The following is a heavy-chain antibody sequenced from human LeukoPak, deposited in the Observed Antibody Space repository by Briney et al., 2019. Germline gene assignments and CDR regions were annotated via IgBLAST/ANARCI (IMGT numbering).Heavy chain of an antibody. CDR1: GYTFTGYY. V-gene: IGHV1-2*02. Sequence: ASVKVSCKASGYTFTGYYMHWVRQAPGQGLEWMGWINPNSGGTNYAQKFQGRVTMTRDTSISTAYMERSRLRSDDTAVYYCARERVYAIYYYYGMDVWGQGTTVTVSS. CDR2: INPNSGGT. D-gene: IGHD2-8*01. J-gene: IGHJ6*02. CDR3: ARERVYAIYYYYGMDV.